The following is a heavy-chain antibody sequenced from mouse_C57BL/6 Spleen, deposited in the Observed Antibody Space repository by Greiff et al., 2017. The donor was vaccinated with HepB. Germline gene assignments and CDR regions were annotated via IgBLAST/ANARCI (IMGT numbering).Heavy chain of an antibody. CDR2: IYPGDGDT. Sequence: VQLQQSGAELVKPGASVQISCKASGYAFSSYWMNWVKQRPGKGIEWIGQIYPGDGDTNYNGKFKGKATMTADTSSSTAYMPLSSLTSEDSAVYFVAPYYYGSSPNYDAMDYWGQGTSVTVSS. J-gene: IGHJ4*01. CDR3: APYYYGSSPNYDAMDY. CDR1: GYAFSSYW. V-gene: IGHV1-80*01. D-gene: IGHD1-1*01.